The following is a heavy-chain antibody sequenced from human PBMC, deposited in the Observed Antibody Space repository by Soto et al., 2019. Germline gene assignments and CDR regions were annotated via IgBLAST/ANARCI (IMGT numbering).Heavy chain of an antibody. Sequence: EVQLVESGGGLVQPGGSLRLSCATSGFTFSSYEMNWVRQAPGKGLEWVSYISSSGSTVYYAVSVKGRFTISRDNAKNTLYLQMDSLRAEDTAVYYCARDQEAGSFFPYYYGMDVWGQGTTVTVSS. V-gene: IGHV3-48*03. J-gene: IGHJ6*02. CDR3: ARDQEAGSFFPYYYGMDV. CDR2: ISSSGSTV. CDR1: GFTFSSYE. D-gene: IGHD6-13*01.